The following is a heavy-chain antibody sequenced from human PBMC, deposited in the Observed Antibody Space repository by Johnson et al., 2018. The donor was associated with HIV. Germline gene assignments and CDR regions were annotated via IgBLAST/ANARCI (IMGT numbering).Heavy chain of an antibody. CDR2: IRYAGINN. V-gene: IGHV3-30*02. CDR1: GFIFGSYG. J-gene: IGHJ3*02. Sequence: HVQLVEAGGGVLQPGVSRSLSRAASGFIFGSYGTHGVRQAPVTGLEWVPFIRYAGINNVSADSLKGRFTIFRDNSKNTLYVQMNSLRAEDTAVYYCARDIVGAPDAFDIWGQGTMVTVSS. D-gene: IGHD1-26*01. CDR3: ARDIVGAPDAFDI.